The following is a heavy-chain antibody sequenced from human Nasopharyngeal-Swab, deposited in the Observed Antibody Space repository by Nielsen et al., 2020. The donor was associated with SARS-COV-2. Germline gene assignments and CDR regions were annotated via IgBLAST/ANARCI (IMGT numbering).Heavy chain of an antibody. J-gene: IGHJ5*02. D-gene: IGHD1-26*01. CDR1: GYTFTSYY. V-gene: IGHV1-46*01. Sequence: ASVKVSCKASGYTFTSYYMHWVRQAPGQGLEWKGIINPSGGSTSYAQKFQGRVTMTRDTSTSTVYMELSSLRSEDTAVYYCAREIVGADQQNNWFDPWGQGTLVTVSS. CDR2: INPSGGST. CDR3: AREIVGADQQNNWFDP.